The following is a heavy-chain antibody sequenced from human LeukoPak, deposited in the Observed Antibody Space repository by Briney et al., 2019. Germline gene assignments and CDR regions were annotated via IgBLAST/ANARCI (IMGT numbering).Heavy chain of an antibody. CDR2: MNPKSGNT. CDR1: GYTFTRYD. J-gene: IGHJ4*02. CDR3: ARSRSGTGTLDY. D-gene: IGHD1-1*01. Sequence: GASVKVSCKASGYTFTRYDINWVRQATGQGLEWMGWMNPKSGNTGHAQKFQGRVTITRDTSISTVYMELSSLRSEDTAVYFCARSRSGTGTLDYWGQGTLVTVSS. V-gene: IGHV1-8*03.